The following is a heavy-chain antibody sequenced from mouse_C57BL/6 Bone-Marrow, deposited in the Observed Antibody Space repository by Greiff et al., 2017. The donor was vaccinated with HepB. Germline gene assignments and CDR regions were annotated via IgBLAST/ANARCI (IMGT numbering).Heavy chain of an antibody. J-gene: IGHJ2*01. CDR2: IRNKANGYTT. V-gene: IGHV7-3*01. CDR1: GFTFTDYY. Sequence: DVMLVESGGGLVKPGGSLSLSCAASGFTFTDYYMSWVRQPPGKALEWLGFIRNKANGYTTEYSASVKGRFTIARDNSQSILYLQMNALIAEDSATYYCARSKYYFDYWGQGTTLTVSS. CDR3: ARSKYYFDY.